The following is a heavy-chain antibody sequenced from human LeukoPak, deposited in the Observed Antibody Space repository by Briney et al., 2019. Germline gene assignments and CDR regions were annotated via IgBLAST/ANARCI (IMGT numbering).Heavy chain of an antibody. V-gene: IGHV3-30*02. CDR1: GFTFSSYG. CDR2: IRYDGSNK. D-gene: IGHD1-26*01. J-gene: IGHJ1*01. Sequence: GGSLRLSCAASGFTFSSYGMHWVRQAPGKGLEWVAFIRYDGSNKYYADSVKGRCTISRDNSKNTLYLQMNSLRAEDTAVYYCAKDVIVGATPDPYFQHWGQGTLVTVSS. CDR3: AKDVIVGATPDPYFQH.